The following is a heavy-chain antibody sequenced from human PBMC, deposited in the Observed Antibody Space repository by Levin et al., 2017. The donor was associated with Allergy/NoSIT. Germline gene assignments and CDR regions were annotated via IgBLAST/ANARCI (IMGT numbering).Heavy chain of an antibody. D-gene: IGHD5-12*01. CDR2: ISSSSSYI. CDR1: GFTFSSYS. Sequence: GESLKISCAASGFTFSSYSMNWVRQAPGKGLEWVSSISSSSSYIYYADSVKGRFTISRDNAKNSLYLQMNSLRAEDTAVYYCARDLQIVATITGYWGQGTLVTVSS. V-gene: IGHV3-21*01. J-gene: IGHJ4*02. CDR3: ARDLQIVATITGY.